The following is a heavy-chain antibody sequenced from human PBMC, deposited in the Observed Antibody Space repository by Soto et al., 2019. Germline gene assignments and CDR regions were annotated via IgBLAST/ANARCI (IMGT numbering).Heavy chain of an antibody. D-gene: IGHD3-22*01. Sequence: QVQLVESGGGLVKPGGSLRLSCAASGFTFSDYYMSWIRQAPGKGLEWVSYITSSSSYTIYADSVWGRITISRDNAKNSLFLQMNSLRAEDTAVYYCARADHYDTSGYWKWGQGTLVTVSS. J-gene: IGHJ4*02. CDR1: GFTFSDYY. V-gene: IGHV3-11*05. CDR3: ARADHYDTSGYWK. CDR2: ITSSSSYT.